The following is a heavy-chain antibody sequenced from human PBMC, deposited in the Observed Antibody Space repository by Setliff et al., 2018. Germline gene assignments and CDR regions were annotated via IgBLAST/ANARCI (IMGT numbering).Heavy chain of an antibody. Sequence: SETLSLTCSVSGGSISSGGFYWSWIRQSAGRGLEWIGHFHTGGAADYNLSLKSRVTISLDSSKNQFSLRLSSVTAADAAVYFCARESATIGEFPLYFDKWGQGSPVTVSS. J-gene: IGHJ4*02. CDR2: FHTGGAA. CDR1: GGSISSGGFY. D-gene: IGHD3-10*01. V-gene: IGHV4-61*09. CDR3: ARESATIGEFPLYFDK.